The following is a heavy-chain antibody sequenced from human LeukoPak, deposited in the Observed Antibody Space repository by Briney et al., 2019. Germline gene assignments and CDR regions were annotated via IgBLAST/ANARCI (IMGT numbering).Heavy chain of an antibody. V-gene: IGHV3-53*01. J-gene: IGHJ4*02. CDR2: VYSGGST. CDR3: AKERRRYTIFGVVSFDY. Sequence: PGGSLRLSCAASGFTVSSNYMSWVRQAPGRGLEWVSVVYSGGSTYYADSVKGRFTISRDNSENTLYLQMDSLRAEDTAVYYCAKERRRYTIFGVVSFDYWGQGTLVTVSS. CDR1: GFTVSSNY. D-gene: IGHD3-3*01.